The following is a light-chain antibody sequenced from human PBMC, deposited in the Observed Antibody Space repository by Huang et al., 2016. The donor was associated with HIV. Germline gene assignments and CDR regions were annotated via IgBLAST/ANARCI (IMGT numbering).Light chain of an antibody. CDR3: HQYNDWPPWT. V-gene: IGKV3-15*01. CDR2: GAS. Sequence: EIVMTQSPATLSVSPGERAILLCRASQNIDTNVAWYQQKPGQAPRRLIFGASTRATGISARFTGGGSETEFTLTINSVQSEDVAMYYCHQYNDWPPWTFGQGTRVEI. CDR1: QNIDTN. J-gene: IGKJ1*01.